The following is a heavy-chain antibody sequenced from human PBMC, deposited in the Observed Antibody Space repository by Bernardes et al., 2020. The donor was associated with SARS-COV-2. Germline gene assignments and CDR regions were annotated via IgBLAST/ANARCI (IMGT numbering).Heavy chain of an antibody. V-gene: IGHV3-23*01. Sequence: GGSLRLSCAASGFTFSSYAMSWVRQAPGKGLEWVSGISGSGDRPNYAGSVKGRFTISRDTSKSTLYLQMNSLRAEDTAVYYCAKGRDSGYLVPFDYWGQGTLVTVFS. J-gene: IGHJ4*02. D-gene: IGHD3-22*01. CDR2: ISGSGDRP. CDR3: AKGRDSGYLVPFDY. CDR1: GFTFSSYA.